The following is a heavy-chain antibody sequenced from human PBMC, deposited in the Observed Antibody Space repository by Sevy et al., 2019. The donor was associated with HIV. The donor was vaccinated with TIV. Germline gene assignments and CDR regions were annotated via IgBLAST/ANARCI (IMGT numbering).Heavy chain of an antibody. CDR3: AASLGIAAAGTLSLDV. J-gene: IGHJ6*02. CDR1: GYSFTSYW. D-gene: IGHD6-13*01. V-gene: IGHV5-51*01. CDR2: IYPGDSDT. Sequence: GESLKISCKGSGYSFTSYWIGWVRQMPVKGLEWMGIIYPGDSDTRYSPSFQGQVTISADKSISTAYLQWSSLKASDTAMYYCAASLGIAAAGTLSLDVWGQGTTVTVSS.